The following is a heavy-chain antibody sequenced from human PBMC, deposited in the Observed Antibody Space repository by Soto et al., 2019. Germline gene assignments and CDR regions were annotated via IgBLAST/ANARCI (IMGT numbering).Heavy chain of an antibody. CDR3: AAYCYTMTCTHFHGYS. D-gene: IGHD3-16*02. V-gene: IGHV3-7*03. CDR2: IKQDESDK. Sequence: GGSLRRSCAVSGCRFRDYWMSWVREAPGKGLEWVANIKQDESDKYYVDSVKGRFTISRDNAKNALYLQMNSLRVEDTAVYYCAAYCYTMTCTHFHGYSWGQGTQVTVSS. J-gene: IGHJ5*02. CDR1: GCRFRDYW.